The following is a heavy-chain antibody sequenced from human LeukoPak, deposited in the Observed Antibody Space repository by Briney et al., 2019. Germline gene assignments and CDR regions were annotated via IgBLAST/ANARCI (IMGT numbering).Heavy chain of an antibody. J-gene: IGHJ4*02. CDR1: GFTFSSYW. CDR2: INSDGSST. Sequence: PGGSLRLSCAASGFTFSSYWMHWVRQAPGKGLVWVSRINSDGSSTSYADSVKGRFTISRDNAKNTLYLQMNSLRAEDTAVYYCARVVIAAPGVYYFDYWGQGTLVTVSS. CDR3: ARVVIAAPGVYYFDY. D-gene: IGHD6-6*01. V-gene: IGHV3-74*01.